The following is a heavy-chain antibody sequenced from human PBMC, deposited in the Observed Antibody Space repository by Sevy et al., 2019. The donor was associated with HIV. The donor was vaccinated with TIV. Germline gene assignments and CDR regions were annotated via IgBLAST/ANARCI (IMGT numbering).Heavy chain of an antibody. D-gene: IGHD3-22*01. CDR3: ARDSDGSGRYYLDYFDS. V-gene: IGHV1-18*01. CDR2: IRTYNGET. CDR1: GYTFIKHP. Sequence: ASVKVSCKTSGYTFIKHPLSWVRQAPGQGLEWMGCIRTYNGETKDAQKFRGRATMTTDTSTSTAYMELRSLRSDDTAVYYCARDSDGSGRYYLDYFDSWGQGTLVTVSS. J-gene: IGHJ4*02.